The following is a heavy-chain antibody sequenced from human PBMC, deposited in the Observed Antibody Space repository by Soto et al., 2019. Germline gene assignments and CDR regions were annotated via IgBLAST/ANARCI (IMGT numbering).Heavy chain of an antibody. V-gene: IGHV2-5*02. J-gene: IGHJ6*03. Sequence: LEWLALIYWDDDKRYSPSLKSRLTITKDTSKNQVVLTMSNMDPVDTXTXYCAHSFIAAAGHYYYYYYMDVWGKGTTVTVSS. CDR3: AHSFIAAAGHYYYYYYMDV. CDR2: IYWDDDK. D-gene: IGHD6-13*01.